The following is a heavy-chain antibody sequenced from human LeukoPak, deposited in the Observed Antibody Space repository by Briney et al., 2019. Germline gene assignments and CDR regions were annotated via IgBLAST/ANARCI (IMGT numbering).Heavy chain of an antibody. J-gene: IGHJ6*02. Sequence: GASMKVSCKASGYTITRFVINMVGQATGQRVEWMGWMNPNSGNTGYAQKFQGRVTMTRNTSISTAYMELSSLRSEDTAVYYCARGREYQLLSGPYGMDVWGQGTTVTVSS. D-gene: IGHD2-2*01. CDR2: MNPNSGNT. CDR1: GYTITRFV. CDR3: ARGREYQLLSGPYGMDV. V-gene: IGHV1-8*01.